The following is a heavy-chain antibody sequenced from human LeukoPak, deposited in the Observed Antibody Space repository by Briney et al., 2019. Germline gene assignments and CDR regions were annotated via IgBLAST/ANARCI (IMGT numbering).Heavy chain of an antibody. CDR2: IRYDGSNK. V-gene: IGHV3-30*02. CDR3: AKDYATYYDILTAYQYFDY. J-gene: IGHJ4*02. D-gene: IGHD3-9*01. Sequence: GGSLRLSCAASGFTFSSYGMHWVRQAPGKGLEWVAFIRYDGSNKYYADSVKGRFTISRDNSKNTLYLQMNSLRAEDTAIYYCAKDYATYYDILTAYQYFDYWGQGTLVTVSS. CDR1: GFTFSSYG.